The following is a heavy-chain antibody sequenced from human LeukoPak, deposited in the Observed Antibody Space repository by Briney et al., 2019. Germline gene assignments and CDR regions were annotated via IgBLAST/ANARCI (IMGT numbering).Heavy chain of an antibody. CDR2: IIPIFGTA. J-gene: IGHJ6*02. D-gene: IGHD3-10*01. Sequence: SVKVSCKASGGTFSSYAISWVRQAPGQGLEWMGGIIPIFGTANYAQKFQGRVTITADESTSTAYVELSSLRSEDTAVYYCARDWVRGVISYYYYYGMDVWGQGTTVTVSS. V-gene: IGHV1-69*13. CDR3: ARDWVRGVISYYYYYGMDV. CDR1: GGTFSSYA.